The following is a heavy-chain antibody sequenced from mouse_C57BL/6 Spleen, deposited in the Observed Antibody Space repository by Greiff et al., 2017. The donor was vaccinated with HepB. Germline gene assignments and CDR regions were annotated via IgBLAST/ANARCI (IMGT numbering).Heavy chain of an antibody. J-gene: IGHJ3*01. V-gene: IGHV5-9-1*02. Sequence: EVKLVESGEGLVKPGGSLKLSCAASGFTFSSYAMSWVRQTPEKRLEWVAYISSGGDYIYYADTVKGRFTISRDNARNTLYLQLSSLKSEDPAMYYCTINSFFAYQALFAYSSQGTLVTVSA. CDR1: GFTFSSYA. CDR3: TINSFFAYQALFAY. CDR2: ISSGGDYI.